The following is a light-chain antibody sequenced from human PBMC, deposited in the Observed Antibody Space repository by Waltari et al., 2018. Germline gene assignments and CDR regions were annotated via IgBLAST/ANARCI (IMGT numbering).Light chain of an antibody. CDR1: QSVLFSSNNENY. CDR2: WAY. V-gene: IGKV4-1*01. J-gene: IGKJ2*01. Sequence: DIVMTQSPDSLAVSLGERATINCKSSQSVLFSSNNENYLAWYQQKPGPPPRLLIYWAYIREAVVPDRISGGWCGTVFPITISILQAEVVALYYCQQYYNTPYTFGQGTKLEIK. CDR3: QQYYNTPYT.